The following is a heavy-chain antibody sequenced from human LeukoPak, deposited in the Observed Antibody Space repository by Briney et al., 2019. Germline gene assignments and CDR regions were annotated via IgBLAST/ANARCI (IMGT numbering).Heavy chain of an antibody. V-gene: IGHV4-39*01. Sequence: SETLSLTCTVSGVSISSSSYYWGWIRQPPGKGLEWIGSIYYSGSTYYNPSLKSRVTISVDTSKNQFSLKLSSVTAADTAVYYCTRLRGSSWYRVPDLTFDYWGQGTLVTVSS. J-gene: IGHJ4*02. CDR3: TRLRGSSWYRVPDLTFDY. D-gene: IGHD6-13*01. CDR1: GVSISSSSYY. CDR2: IYYSGST.